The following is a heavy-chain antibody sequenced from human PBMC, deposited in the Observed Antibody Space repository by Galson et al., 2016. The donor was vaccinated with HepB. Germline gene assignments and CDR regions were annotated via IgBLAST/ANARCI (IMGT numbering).Heavy chain of an antibody. V-gene: IGHV6-1*01. CDR3: ARDLREALAGTGYYYYGLDV. D-gene: IGHD6-19*01. CDR1: GDSVSSTSAA. CDR2: TYYRSKWYN. Sequence: CAISGDSVSSTSAAWNWVRQSPSRGLEWLGRTYYRSKWYNDYVASVRSRITINPDTSKNQFSLQLNSVTPEDTAVYYCARDLREALAGTGYYYYGLDVWGQGTTVTVSS. J-gene: IGHJ6*02.